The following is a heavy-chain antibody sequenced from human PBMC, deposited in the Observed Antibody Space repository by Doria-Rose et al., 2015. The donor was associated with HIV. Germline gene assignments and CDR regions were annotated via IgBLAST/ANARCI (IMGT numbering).Heavy chain of an antibody. CDR1: GGSFSDYF. J-gene: IGHJ3*01. Sequence: GAGLLKPSETLSLTCAVYGGSFSDYFWIWFRQTPGKGLEWIGEVSHTGDTTHNPSLKSRLTISVDTSKNQFSLELNSVTAADTAVYYCASSDLTGDFAFHVWGQGTMVVVSS. CDR3: ASSDLTGDFAFHV. CDR2: VSHTGDT. V-gene: IGHV4-34*01. D-gene: IGHD7-27*01.